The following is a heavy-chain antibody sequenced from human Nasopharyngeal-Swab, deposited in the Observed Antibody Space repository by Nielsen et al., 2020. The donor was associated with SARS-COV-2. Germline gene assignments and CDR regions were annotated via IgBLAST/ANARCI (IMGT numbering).Heavy chain of an antibody. CDR1: GGSFSFYY. V-gene: IGHV4-34*01. CDR3: AREAGAGVVVAATVDV. CDR2: INHSGST. D-gene: IGHD2-15*01. Sequence: SETLSLTCAVYGGSFSFYYLSFLLPPQGKGLEWIGEINHSGSTNYNPSLKSRVTISVDTSKNQFSLKLSSVTAADTAVYYCAREAGAGVVVAATVDVWGKGTTVTVSS. J-gene: IGHJ6*04.